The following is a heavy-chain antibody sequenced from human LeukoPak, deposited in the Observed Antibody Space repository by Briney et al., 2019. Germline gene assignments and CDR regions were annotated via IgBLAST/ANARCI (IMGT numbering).Heavy chain of an antibody. CDR3: AKDRLAVPLAH. J-gene: IGHJ4*02. CDR2: ISASGRST. Sequence: GGSLRLSCAASGFTFDDYGMSWVRQAPGKGLEWVSAISASGRSTYYADSVKGRFTISRDNSKNTLYLQMNSLRAEDTAVYYCAKDRLAVPLAHWGQGTLVTVSS. V-gene: IGHV3-23*01. CDR1: GFTFDDYG.